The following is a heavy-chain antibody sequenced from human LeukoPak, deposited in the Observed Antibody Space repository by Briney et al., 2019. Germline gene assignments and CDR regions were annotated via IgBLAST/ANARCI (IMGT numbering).Heavy chain of an antibody. J-gene: IGHJ6*03. CDR2: IIPIFGTA. CDR3: ARDGDYDYYYYMDV. CDR1: GGTFSSHA. V-gene: IGHV1-69*05. Sequence: SVKVSCKASGGTFSSHAISWVRQAPGQGLEWMGRIIPIFGTANYAQKFQGRVTITTDESTSTAYMELSSLRSEDTAVYYCARDGDYDYYYYMDVWGKGTTVTVSS. D-gene: IGHD4-17*01.